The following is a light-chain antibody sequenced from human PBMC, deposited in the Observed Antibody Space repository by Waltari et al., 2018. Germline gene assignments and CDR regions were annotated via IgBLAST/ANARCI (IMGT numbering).Light chain of an antibody. CDR3: GTWDNTLSAV. J-gene: IGLJ2*01. V-gene: IGLV1-51*02. CDR1: ASNFGNSY. CDR2: GND. Sequence: SVLTQPPSVSAAPGQKVTISCSGSASNFGNSYVSWYQQFPGAAPKVLTYGNDKRTTGIPDRFSGSKSGTSATLDITGLQTGDEADYYCGTWDNTLSAVFGGGTKVTVL.